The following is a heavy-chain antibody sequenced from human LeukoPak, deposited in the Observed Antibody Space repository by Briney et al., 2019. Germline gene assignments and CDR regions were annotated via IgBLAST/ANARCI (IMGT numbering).Heavy chain of an antibody. CDR1: GYTLTELS. J-gene: IGHJ4*02. CDR2: FDPEDGET. CDR3: ATDRHGSGSYSYMAFDY. V-gene: IGHV1-24*01. D-gene: IGHD3-10*01. Sequence: GASVKVSCKVSGYTLTELSMHWVRQAPGKGLEWMGGFDPEDGETIYAQKFQGRVTMTEDTSTDTAYMELSSLRSEDTAVYYCATDRHGSGSYSYMAFDYWGQGTLVTVSS.